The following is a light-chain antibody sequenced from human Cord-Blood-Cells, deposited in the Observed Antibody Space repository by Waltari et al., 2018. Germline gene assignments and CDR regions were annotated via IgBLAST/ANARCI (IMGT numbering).Light chain of an antibody. V-gene: IGLV1-40*01. CDR1: NSNIGAGYD. Sequence: QSVLTQPPSVPGAPGQRVTISCTGSNSNIGAGYDVHWYQQLPGTAPKLLIYGNSNRPSGVPDRFSGSKSGTSASLAITGLQAEDEADYYCQSYDSSLSGYVFGTGTKVTVL. CDR3: QSYDSSLSGYV. CDR2: GNS. J-gene: IGLJ1*01.